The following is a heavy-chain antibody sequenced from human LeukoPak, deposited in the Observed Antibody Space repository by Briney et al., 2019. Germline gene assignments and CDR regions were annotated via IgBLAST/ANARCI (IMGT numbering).Heavy chain of an antibody. CDR1: GFTFSSYW. Sequence: GGSLRLSCAASGFTFSSYWMHWVRQAPGKGLVWVSRINSDGSSTSYAGSVKGRFTISRDNAKNTLYLQMNSLRAGDTAVYYCARVRPGYSYGYGGYDPWGQGTLVTVSS. CDR3: ARVRPGYSYGYGGYDP. J-gene: IGHJ5*02. CDR2: INSDGSST. V-gene: IGHV3-74*01. D-gene: IGHD5-18*01.